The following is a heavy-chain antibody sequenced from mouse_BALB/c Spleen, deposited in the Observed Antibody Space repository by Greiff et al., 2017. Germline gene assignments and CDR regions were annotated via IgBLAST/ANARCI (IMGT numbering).Heavy chain of an antibody. CDR2: ISSGGGST. V-gene: IGHV5-12-1*01. J-gene: IGHJ1*01. CDR3: ERGRGITPRYWDFDD. CDR1: GFAFSSYD. Sequence: VQLKESGGGLVKPGGSLKLSCAASGFAFSSYDMSWVRQTPEKGLEWVAYISSGGGSTYYPDTVKGRFTISRDNAKNTLYLQMSSLKSEDTAMYDCERGRGITPRYWDFDDWGAGTTVTVSS. D-gene: IGHD2-4*01.